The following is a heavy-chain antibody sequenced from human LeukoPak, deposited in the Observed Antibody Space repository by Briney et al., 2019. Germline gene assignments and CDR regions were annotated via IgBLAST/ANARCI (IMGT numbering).Heavy chain of an antibody. CDR3: ARDLYRRLDY. J-gene: IGHJ4*02. CDR1: GYSISSGHY. V-gene: IGHV4-38-2*02. D-gene: IGHD1-14*01. CDR2: IYHSVST. Sequence: PSETLSLTCTVSGYSISSGHYWGWIRQPPGKGLEWIGSIYHSVSTYYNPSLKSRVTTSIDTSKNQFSLKLISVTAADTAVYYCARDLYRRLDYWGQGTLVTVSS.